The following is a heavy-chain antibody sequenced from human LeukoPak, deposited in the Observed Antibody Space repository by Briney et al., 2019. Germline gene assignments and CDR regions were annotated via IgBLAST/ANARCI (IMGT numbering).Heavy chain of an antibody. J-gene: IGHJ3*02. CDR3: AKVLAHPHLIVVVIRSFNAFDI. D-gene: IGHD3-22*01. CDR2: ISGSGGGT. Sequence: GGSLSSSFAASGFTFSSNAMSWVGQAPGKGLEWAPAISGSGGGTYYADSVKGRFTISRDNSKNTLYLQMNSLRAEDTAVYYCAKVLAHPHLIVVVIRSFNAFDIWGQGTMVTVSS. CDR1: GFTFSSNA. V-gene: IGHV3-23*01.